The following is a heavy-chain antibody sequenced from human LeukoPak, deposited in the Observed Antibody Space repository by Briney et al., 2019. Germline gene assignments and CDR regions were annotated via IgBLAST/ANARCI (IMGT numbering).Heavy chain of an antibody. J-gene: IGHJ6*03. Sequence: ASVKVSCKASGYTFTSYGISWVRQAPGQGLEWMGWISAYNGNTNYAQKLQGRVTMTTDTSTSTAYMELRSLRSDDTAVYYCARGNYDSSDFEVYYYYYYMDVWGKGTTVTVSS. D-gene: IGHD3-22*01. CDR1: GYTFTSYG. CDR2: ISAYNGNT. CDR3: ARGNYDSSDFEVYYYYYYMDV. V-gene: IGHV1-18*01.